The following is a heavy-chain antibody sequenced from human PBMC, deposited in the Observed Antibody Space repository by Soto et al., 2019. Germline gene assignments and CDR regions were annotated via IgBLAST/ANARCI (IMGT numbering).Heavy chain of an antibody. J-gene: IGHJ6*02. D-gene: IGHD2-15*01. Sequence: NPSETLSLTCTVSGGSISSYYWSWIRQPAGKGLEWIGRIYTSGSTNYNPSLKSRVTMSVDTSKNQFSLKLSSVTAADTAVYYCARSGLATRMILLDVWGQGTTVTVSS. V-gene: IGHV4-4*07. CDR1: GGSISSYY. CDR2: IYTSGST. CDR3: ARSGLATRMILLDV.